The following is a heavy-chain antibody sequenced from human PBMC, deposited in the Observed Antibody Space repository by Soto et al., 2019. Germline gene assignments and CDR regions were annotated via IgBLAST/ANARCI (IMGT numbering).Heavy chain of an antibody. CDR1: GFTFSTFW. V-gene: IGHV3-74*01. CDR3: ARDFEY. Sequence: EVQLVESGGGLVQPGGSLRLSCEASGFTFSTFWMHWVRQAPGKGLVWVSRINSDGSSTNYADSVKGRVTISRDNAKNTLYLQLNSLRDGDTAVYYCARDFEYWGQGTLVTVSS. J-gene: IGHJ4*02. CDR2: INSDGSST.